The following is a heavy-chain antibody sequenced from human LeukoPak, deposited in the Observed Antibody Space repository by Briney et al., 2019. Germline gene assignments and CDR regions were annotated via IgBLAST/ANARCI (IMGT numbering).Heavy chain of an antibody. D-gene: IGHD6-19*01. CDR1: GGSISSYY. J-gene: IGHJ4*02. CDR2: IYTSGST. Sequence: SETLSLTCTVSGGSISSYYWSWIRQPAGKGLEWIGRIYTSGSTNYNPSLKSRVTMSVETYTNQFSLKLSSVTAADTAVYYCARDQVAGTMYYFDYWGQGTLVTVSS. CDR3: ARDQVAGTMYYFDY. V-gene: IGHV4-4*07.